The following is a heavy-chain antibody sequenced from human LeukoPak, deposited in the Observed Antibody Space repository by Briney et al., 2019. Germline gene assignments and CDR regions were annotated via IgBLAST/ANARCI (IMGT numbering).Heavy chain of an antibody. CDR1: GFTFTDHY. V-gene: IGHV1-2*02. CDR2: IGPHSTFT. CDR3: VREGEGPLSKDFDY. J-gene: IGHJ4*02. Sequence: ASVKVSCKSSGFTFTDHYIHWVRQGPGQGLEWMGYIGPHSTFTSSPQEFQGRVTMTRDASMSTAYMELTRLTSDDTAVYYCVREGEGPLSKDFDYWGQGTLVTVSS. D-gene: IGHD2/OR15-2a*01.